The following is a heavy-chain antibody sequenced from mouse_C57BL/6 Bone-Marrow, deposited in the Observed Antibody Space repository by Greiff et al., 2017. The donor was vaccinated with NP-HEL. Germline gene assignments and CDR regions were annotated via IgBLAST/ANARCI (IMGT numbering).Heavy chain of an antibody. J-gene: IGHJ3*01. Sequence: VKLQESGAELVKPGASVKLSCKASGYTFTEYTIHWVKQRTGQGLEWIGWFYPGSGSIKYNEKFKDKATLTADKSSSTVYMELSRLTSEDSAVYFCARHEVRLRRESWFAYWGQGTLVTVSA. CDR2: FYPGSGSI. D-gene: IGHD2-2*01. V-gene: IGHV1-62-2*01. CDR1: GYTFTEYT. CDR3: ARHEVRLRRESWFAY.